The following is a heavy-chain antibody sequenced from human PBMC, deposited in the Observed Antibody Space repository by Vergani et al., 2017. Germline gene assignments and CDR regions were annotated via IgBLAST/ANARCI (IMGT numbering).Heavy chain of an antibody. J-gene: IGHJ6*03. Sequence: QVQLQQWGGGLLKPSETLSLTCVVNGGSFTRYHWTWIRQSPGEGLEWVGDIDHTGRPAYNPSLKSRLTMSVDKSRNQFSLTLNSVTATDTAIYFCARVKTETNGHLYYYYYMDVWGQGTAVTVS. CDR2: IDHTGRP. D-gene: IGHD2-8*01. CDR1: GGSFTRYH. V-gene: IGHV4-34*01. CDR3: ARVKTETNGHLYYYYYMDV.